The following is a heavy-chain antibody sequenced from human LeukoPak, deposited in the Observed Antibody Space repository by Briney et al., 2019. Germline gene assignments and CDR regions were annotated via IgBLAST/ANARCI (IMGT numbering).Heavy chain of an antibody. J-gene: IGHJ4*02. CDR2: ISAYNGNK. D-gene: IGHD2-15*01. CDR1: GYIFTSYG. CDR3: ARNTCSGGSCYSDY. V-gene: IGHV1-18*01. Sequence: ASVKVSCKASGYIFTSYGISWVRQAPGQGLEWMGWISAYNGNKNYAQKLQGRVTMTTDTSTSTAYMELRSLRSDDTAVYYCARNTCSGGSCYSDYWGQGTLVTVSS.